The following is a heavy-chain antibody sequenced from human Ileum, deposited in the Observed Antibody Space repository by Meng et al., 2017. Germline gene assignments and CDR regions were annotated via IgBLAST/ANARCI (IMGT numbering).Heavy chain of an antibody. J-gene: IGHJ4*02. V-gene: IGHV4-4*02. D-gene: IGHD4-23*01. Sequence: APGPRLVRPSRTLSLTCAASSGSISSNTYWSWVRQPPGKGLEWIGQISHSGSAYYNPSLKSRVTMSVDKSKSQFSLMLTSVTAADTAIYYCARHGGYSQDFWGQGTLVTVSS. CDR1: SGSISSNTY. CDR2: ISHSGSA. CDR3: ARHGGYSQDF.